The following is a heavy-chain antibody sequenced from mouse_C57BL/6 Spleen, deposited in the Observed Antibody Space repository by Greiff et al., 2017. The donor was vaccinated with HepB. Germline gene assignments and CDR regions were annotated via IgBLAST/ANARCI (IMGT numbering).Heavy chain of an antibody. V-gene: IGHV1-4*01. CDR1: GYTFTSYT. D-gene: IGHD1-1*01. CDR2: INPSSGYT. J-gene: IGHJ4*01. Sequence: VQLQQSGAELARPGASVKMSCKASGYTFTSYTMHWVKQRPGQGLEWIGYINPSSGYTKYNQKFKDKATLTADKSSSTAYMQLRSLTSEDSAVYYCASSYYGSSYYAMDYWGQGTSVTVSS. CDR3: ASSYYGSSYYAMDY.